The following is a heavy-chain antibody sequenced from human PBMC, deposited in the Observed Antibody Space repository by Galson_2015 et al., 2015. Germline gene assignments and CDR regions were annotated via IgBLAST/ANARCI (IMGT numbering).Heavy chain of an antibody. V-gene: IGHV3-48*03. CDR3: ARGLLGNFLPEESHL. CDR2: ISSSSSTI. J-gene: IGHJ5*02. Sequence: SLRLSCAASGFTFSIYEMNWVRQAPGKGLEWVSYISSSSSTIYYADSVKGRFTISRDNAKNSLYLQMNSLKAEDTAVYYYARGLLGNFLPEESHLWGQGTLVTVSS. CDR1: GFTFSIYE. D-gene: IGHD1-7*01.